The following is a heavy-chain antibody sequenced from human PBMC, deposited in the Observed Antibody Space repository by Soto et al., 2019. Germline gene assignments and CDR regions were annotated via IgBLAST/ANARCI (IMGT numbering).Heavy chain of an antibody. V-gene: IGHV1-18*01. Sequence: HVELEQSGADVKKPGASVTVSCRASGYTFSNYGINWLRQAPGHGLEWMGWISGHNSNTSHAQNFQGRVTMTTDTSTSHAYLDLRSLTSGDTAIYYCARGPPYTIGWYRDWFDSWGQGTLVTVSS. J-gene: IGHJ5*01. D-gene: IGHD6-19*01. CDR3: ARGPPYTIGWYRDWFDS. CDR1: GYTFSNYG. CDR2: ISGHNSNT.